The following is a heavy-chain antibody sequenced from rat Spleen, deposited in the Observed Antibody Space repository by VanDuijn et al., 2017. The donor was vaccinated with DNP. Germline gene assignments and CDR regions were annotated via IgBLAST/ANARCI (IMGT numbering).Heavy chain of an antibody. CDR3: TRHRTIMPYYYAMDA. D-gene: IGHD1-12*01. CDR1: GFTFSSFP. Sequence: EVQLVESGGGLVQPGRSMKLSCAASGFTFSSFPMAWVRQAPTKGLEWLATISTTGDYTYYRDSVKGRFTISRDNAESTLYLQMNSLRSGDTATYYCTRHRTIMPYYYAMDAWGQGASVTVSS. J-gene: IGHJ4*01. V-gene: IGHV5-46*01. CDR2: ISTTGDYT.